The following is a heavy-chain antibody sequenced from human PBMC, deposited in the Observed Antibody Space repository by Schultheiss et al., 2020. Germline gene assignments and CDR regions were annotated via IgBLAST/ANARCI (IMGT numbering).Heavy chain of an antibody. V-gene: IGHV4-59*01. D-gene: IGHD4-17*01. J-gene: IGHJ4*02. CDR1: GGSISSYY. Sequence: SETLSLTCTVSGGSISSYYWSWIRQPPGKGLEWIGYIYYSGSTNYNPSLKSRLTISLDTSKNQISLSLRSVTAADTAVYYCARARATDYGLDYWGQGTLVTVSS. CDR3: ARARATDYGLDY. CDR2: IYYSGST.